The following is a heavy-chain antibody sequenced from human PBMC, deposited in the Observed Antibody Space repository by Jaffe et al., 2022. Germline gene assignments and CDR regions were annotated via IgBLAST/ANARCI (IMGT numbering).Heavy chain of an antibody. V-gene: IGHV3-53*02. CDR3: ARDAWAHYYMDV. CDR1: GFTVSSNY. D-gene: IGHD3-16*01. CDR2: IYSGGST. J-gene: IGHJ6*03. Sequence: EVQLVETGGGLIQPGGSLRLSCAASGFTVSSNYMSWVRQAPGKGLEWVSVIYSGGSTYYADSVKGRFTISRDNSKNTLYLQMNSLRAEDTAVYYCARDAWAHYYMDVWGKGTTVTVSS.